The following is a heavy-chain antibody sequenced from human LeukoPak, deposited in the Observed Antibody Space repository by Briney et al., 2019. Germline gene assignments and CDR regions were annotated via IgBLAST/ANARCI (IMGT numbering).Heavy chain of an antibody. CDR3: AGGSNGYYYPFGY. V-gene: IGHV4-4*07. Sequence: SETLSLTCTVSGGSISSNYWSWIRQPAGKGPEWIGRIHSTGSTNYNPSLKSRVSISLDESKNQFSVKLTSVTAADTAVYYCAGGSNGYYYPFGYWGQGALVTVSS. J-gene: IGHJ4*02. D-gene: IGHD3-22*01. CDR1: GGSISSNY. CDR2: IHSTGST.